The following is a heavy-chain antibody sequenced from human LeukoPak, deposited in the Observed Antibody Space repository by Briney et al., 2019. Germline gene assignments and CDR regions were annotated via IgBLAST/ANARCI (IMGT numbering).Heavy chain of an antibody. D-gene: IGHD2-2*01. Sequence: SETLSLTCAVYGGSFSGYYWSWIRQPPGKGLEWIGEINHSGSTNYNPSLKSRVTISVDTSKNQFSLKLSSVTAADTAAYYCARAPRVVVPAAIGAFDIWGQGTMVTVSS. CDR2: INHSGST. J-gene: IGHJ3*02. CDR1: GGSFSGYY. CDR3: ARAPRVVVPAAIGAFDI. V-gene: IGHV4-34*01.